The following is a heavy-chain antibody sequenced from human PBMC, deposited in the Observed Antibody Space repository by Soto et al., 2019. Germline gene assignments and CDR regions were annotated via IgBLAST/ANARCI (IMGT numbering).Heavy chain of an antibody. V-gene: IGHV3-13*05. CDR3: ARAGYDSSGYYFYSKGV. CDR2: IGTAGDP. Sequence: PGGSLRLSCVASGFILSGYDMHWVRQATGEGLEWVSAIGTAGDPYYSGSVKGRFTISRGNAENSVYLQMNSLRAGDTAVYYCARAGYDSSGYYFYSKGVCGAGTTVT. CDR1: GFILSGYD. D-gene: IGHD3-22*01. J-gene: IGHJ6*02.